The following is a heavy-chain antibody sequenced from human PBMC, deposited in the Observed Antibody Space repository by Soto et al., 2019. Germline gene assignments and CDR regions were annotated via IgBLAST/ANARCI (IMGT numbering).Heavy chain of an antibody. Sequence: EGQLVESGGNLVRPGGSLRLSCEASGFVFSTYSMNWVRQAPGKGLEWISYISSMSGTIYYADSVKGRFTIFRDNAKNSLFLQMNGLRDDDTAVYYCENQKIRVSVAGTRYGVGVWGQGTTVTVSS. D-gene: IGHD6-19*01. CDR3: ENQKIRVSVAGTRYGVGV. CDR1: GFVFSTYS. V-gene: IGHV3-48*02. J-gene: IGHJ6*02. CDR2: ISSMSGTI.